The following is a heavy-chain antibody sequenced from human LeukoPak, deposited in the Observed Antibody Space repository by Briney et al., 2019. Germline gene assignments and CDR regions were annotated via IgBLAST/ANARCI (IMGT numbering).Heavy chain of an antibody. CDR2: ISGSGGNT. D-gene: IGHD6-19*01. V-gene: IGHV3-23*01. CDR3: AKSGYSSGWSDAFDI. Sequence: PGGSLRLSCAASGFTVSSNYMSWVRQAPGKGLEWVSAISGSGGNTYYADSVEGRFTISRDNPKNTLYLQMNSLRAEDTAVYYCAKSGYSSGWSDAFDIWGQGTMVTVSS. J-gene: IGHJ3*02. CDR1: GFTVSSNY.